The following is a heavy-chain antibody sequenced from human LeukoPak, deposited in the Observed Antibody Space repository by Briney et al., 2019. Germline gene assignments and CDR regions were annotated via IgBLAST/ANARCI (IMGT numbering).Heavy chain of an antibody. CDR3: ARRRLAAAGYFDY. CDR1: GGSISSYY. V-gene: IGHV4-59*08. CDR2: IYYSGST. D-gene: IGHD6-13*01. Sequence: SETLSLTCTVSGGSISSYYWSWIRQPPGKGLEWIGYIYYSGSTNYNPSLKSRVTISVDTSKNQFSLKLSSVTAADTAVYYCARRRLAAAGYFDYWGQGTLVTVSS. J-gene: IGHJ4*02.